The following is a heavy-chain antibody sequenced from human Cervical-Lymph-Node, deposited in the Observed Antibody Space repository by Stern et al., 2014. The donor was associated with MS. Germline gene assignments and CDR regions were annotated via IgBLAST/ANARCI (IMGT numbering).Heavy chain of an antibody. CDR2: YDHSGNT. D-gene: IGHD1-26*01. Sequence: QLQLQESGPGLVKPSETLSLTCTVSGGSISSGGYYWGWIRRPPGKGLDWIGSYDHSGNTCYNPSLKSRVTIPVDTSKTPFPLTLSSGTAADTAVYYCARYGGATYYGFDSWGQGTLVTVSS. CDR1: GGSISSGGYY. J-gene: IGHJ4*02. V-gene: IGHV4-39*02. CDR3: ARYGGATYYGFDS.